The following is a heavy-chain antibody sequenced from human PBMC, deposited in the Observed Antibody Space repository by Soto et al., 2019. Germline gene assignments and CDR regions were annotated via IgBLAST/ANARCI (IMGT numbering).Heavy chain of an antibody. J-gene: IGHJ4*02. D-gene: IGHD2-15*01. CDR3: ARVRGGGSEYFFDY. V-gene: IGHV1-46*01. CDR1: GYTXSRYN. Sequence: SXKVSFKAAGYTXSRYNVDWVRQAPGQGLEWMAIINPSGGTTYYVQKFEGRVTLTTDTSTSTVYMELSSIRSYDTAVYYCARVRGGGSEYFFDYWGQGTLGTVS. CDR2: INPSGGTT.